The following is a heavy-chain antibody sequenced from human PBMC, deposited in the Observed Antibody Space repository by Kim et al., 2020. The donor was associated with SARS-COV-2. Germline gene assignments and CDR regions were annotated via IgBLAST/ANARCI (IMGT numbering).Heavy chain of an antibody. CDR2: IKSKTDGGTT. V-gene: IGHV3-15*01. CDR3: TTDMEGAAGTGADY. J-gene: IGHJ4*01. D-gene: IGHD6-13*01. CDR1: GFTFSKAW. Sequence: GGSLRLSCAASGFTFSKAWMSWVRQAPGKGLEWFGRIKSKTDGGTTDYAAPVKGRFTISRDDSRNTLYLQMNSLKTEDTAVYYCTTDMEGAAGTGADYWGQGTLVTVSP.